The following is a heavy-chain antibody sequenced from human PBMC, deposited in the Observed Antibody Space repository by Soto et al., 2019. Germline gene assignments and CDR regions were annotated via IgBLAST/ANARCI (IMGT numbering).Heavy chain of an antibody. J-gene: IGHJ4*02. CDR1: GGSISSGGYY. D-gene: IGHD6-13*01. CDR2: IYYSGST. CDR3: ARDGPIAAAGYFDY. Sequence: SETLSLTCTVSGGSISSGGYYWSWIRQHPGKGLEWIGYIYYSGSTYYNPSLKSRVTISVDTSKNQFSLKLSSVTAAYTAVYYCARDGPIAAAGYFDYWGQGTLVTVSS. V-gene: IGHV4-31*03.